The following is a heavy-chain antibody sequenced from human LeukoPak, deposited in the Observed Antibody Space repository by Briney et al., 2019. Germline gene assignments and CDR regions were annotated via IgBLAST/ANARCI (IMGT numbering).Heavy chain of an antibody. CDR3: ARQDGSGIYYFDY. CDR2: TYPGDSDT. Sequence: GESLKISCKGSGYSFTFYWIGWVRQMPGKGLEWMGITYPGDSDTRYSPSFQGQVTISADKSTSTAYLQWNTLKASDTAMYYCARQDGSGIYYFDYWGQGTLVTVSS. J-gene: IGHJ4*02. CDR1: GYSFTFYW. D-gene: IGHD3-10*01. V-gene: IGHV5-51*01.